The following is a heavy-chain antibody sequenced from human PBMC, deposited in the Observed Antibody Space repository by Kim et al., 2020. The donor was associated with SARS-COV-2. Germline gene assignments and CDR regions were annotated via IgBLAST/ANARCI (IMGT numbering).Heavy chain of an antibody. CDR3: AKSHDSSGYYFDYFDY. J-gene: IGHJ4*02. CDR2: ISYDGSNK. CDR1: GFTFSSYG. Sequence: GGSLRLSCAASGFTFSSYGMHWVRQAPGKGLEWVAVISYDGSNKYYADSVKGRFTISRDNSKNTLYLQMNSLRAEDTAVYYCAKSHDSSGYYFDYFDYWGQGTLVTVSS. V-gene: IGHV3-30*18. D-gene: IGHD3-22*01.